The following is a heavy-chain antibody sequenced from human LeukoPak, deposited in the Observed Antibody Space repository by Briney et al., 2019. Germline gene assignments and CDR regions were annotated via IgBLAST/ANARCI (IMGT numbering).Heavy chain of an antibody. V-gene: IGHV4-59*01. D-gene: IGHD1-1*01. J-gene: IGHJ4*02. CDR1: GGSISYYY. CDR3: ATGNGQRKTGY. Sequence: SETLSLTCTVPGGSISYYYWSWIRQSPTKGLEWIGYITQTGSTNYNPSLKSRVTMSLDRSKNQISLRLTSVTAADTAVYYCATGNGQRKTGYWGQGTLVTVSS. CDR2: ITQTGST.